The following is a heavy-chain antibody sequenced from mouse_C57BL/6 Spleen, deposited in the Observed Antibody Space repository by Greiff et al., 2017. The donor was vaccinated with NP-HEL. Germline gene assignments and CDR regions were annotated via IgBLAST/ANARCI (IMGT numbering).Heavy chain of an antibody. CDR1: GFNIKNTY. D-gene: IGHD2-14*01. J-gene: IGHJ3*01. CDR3: ARYDGSFAY. Sequence: EVQRVESVAELVRPGASVKLSCTASGFNIKNTYMHWVKQRPEQGLEWIGRIDRANGNTKYAPQFHGRATITADTSSNTAYLQLSSLTSEDTAIYYCARYDGSFAYWGQGTLVTVSA. V-gene: IGHV14-3*01. CDR2: IDRANGNT.